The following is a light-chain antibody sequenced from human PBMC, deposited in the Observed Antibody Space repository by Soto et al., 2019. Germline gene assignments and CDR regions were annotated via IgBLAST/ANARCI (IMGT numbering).Light chain of an antibody. V-gene: IGKV3-15*01. CDR2: DAF. CDR3: QQYDSWLT. Sequence: IVMTQTPATLSASPGGRVTLSCRASQSVSYHVAWYQQKPHQNPRLVTYDAFTRASGIPARFSGSRSGTEFSPTISSLQSDDCGIYYCQQYDSWLTLGRGTKVDI. CDR1: QSVSYH. J-gene: IGKJ4*01.